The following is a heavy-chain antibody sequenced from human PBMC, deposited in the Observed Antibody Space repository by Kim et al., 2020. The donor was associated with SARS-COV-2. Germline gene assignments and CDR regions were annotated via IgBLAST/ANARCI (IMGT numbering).Heavy chain of an antibody. V-gene: IGHV3-66*01. CDR1: GGTVSINY. Sequence: GGSLRLSCAAAGGTVSINYMSWFLQAPGKGLEWVAVIYNGGSTYYADSVKVRFTISRDNSKITLYLQMNSLRAEDTAVYYCAREFSAGYWGQGSLVTVSS. CDR2: IYNGGST. J-gene: IGHJ4*02. CDR3: AREFSAGY.